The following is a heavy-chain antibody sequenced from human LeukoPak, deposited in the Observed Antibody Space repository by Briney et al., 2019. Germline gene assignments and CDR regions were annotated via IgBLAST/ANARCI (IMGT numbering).Heavy chain of an antibody. CDR2: IIPIFGIA. CDR1: GGTFSSYA. D-gene: IGHD3-22*01. CDR3: AREGGYYCDSSGYYDY. Sequence: AASVKVSCKASGGTFSSYAISWVRQAPGQGLEWMGRIIPIFGIANYAQKFQGRVTITADKSTSTAYMELSSLRSEDTAVYYCAREGGYYCDSSGYYDYWGQGTLVTVSS. V-gene: IGHV1-69*04. J-gene: IGHJ4*02.